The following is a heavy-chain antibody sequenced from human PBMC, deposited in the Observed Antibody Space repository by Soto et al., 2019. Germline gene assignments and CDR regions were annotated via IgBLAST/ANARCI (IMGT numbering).Heavy chain of an antibody. Sequence: QGQLVQSGAEVKKPCASVKVSCKASGYTFTSYGISWVRQAPGQGLEWMGWISAKKGNTKYAQKFQGRVTMTTDTSTSTAYMELRSLRSDDTAVYYCAREILSPDFYFHGMDVWGQGTTVTVSS. CDR1: GYTFTSYG. CDR3: AREILSPDFYFHGMDV. CDR2: ISAKKGNT. J-gene: IGHJ6*02. D-gene: IGHD2-15*01. V-gene: IGHV1-18*04.